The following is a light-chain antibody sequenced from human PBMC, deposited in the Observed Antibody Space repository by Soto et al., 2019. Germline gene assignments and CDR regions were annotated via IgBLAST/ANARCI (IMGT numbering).Light chain of an antibody. Sequence: QSVLTQPPSLSGTPGQRVTISCSGSSSNIAGNTVHWYQHLPGTAPKLLIYINDQRPSGVPGRFSASTSGTSASLAISGLQSDDEADYFCQSYDHSLGGSGVFGTGTKLTVL. CDR1: SSNIAGNT. CDR2: IND. J-gene: IGLJ1*01. CDR3: QSYDHSLGGSGV. V-gene: IGLV1-44*01.